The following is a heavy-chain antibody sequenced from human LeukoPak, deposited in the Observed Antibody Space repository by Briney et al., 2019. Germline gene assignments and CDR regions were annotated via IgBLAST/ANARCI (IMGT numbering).Heavy chain of an antibody. D-gene: IGHD4-17*01. J-gene: IGHJ4*02. CDR3: AREYGDFDY. CDR2: INASGRT. Sequence: SETLSLTCTVSGGSINNYYWSWIRQPAGKGLEWIGHINASGRTNYNSALKSRVTMSVDTSKNQFSLKVKSVTAADTAVYYCAREYGDFDYWGQGTLVTVSS. CDR1: GGSINNYY. V-gene: IGHV4-4*07.